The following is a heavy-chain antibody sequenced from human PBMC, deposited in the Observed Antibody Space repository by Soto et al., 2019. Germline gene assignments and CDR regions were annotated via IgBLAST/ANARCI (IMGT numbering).Heavy chain of an antibody. CDR2: MNPNSGNT. J-gene: IGHJ6*02. V-gene: IGHV1-8*01. CDR3: AGGLFTIFGVVTYYYGMDV. Sequence: ASVKVSCKASGYTFTSYDINWVRQANGQGLERMGWMNPNSGNTGYAQKFQGRVTMTRNTSISTAYMELNSLRSEDTAVYYCAGGLFTIFGVVTYYYGMDVWGQGTTVTVSS. D-gene: IGHD3-3*01. CDR1: GYTFTSYD.